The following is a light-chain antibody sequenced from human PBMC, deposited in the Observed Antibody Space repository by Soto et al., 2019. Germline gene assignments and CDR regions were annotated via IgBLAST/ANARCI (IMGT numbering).Light chain of an antibody. CDR2: EVS. J-gene: IGLJ2*01. CDR3: SSYTSSNTQV. V-gene: IGLV2-14*01. Sequence: QSVLTQPASVSGSPGQSITISCTGTSSDVGGYNYVSWYQQHPGKAPKVMIYEVSNRPSGVSNRFSGSKSGDTASLTISGLQAEDEAVYYCSSYTSSNTQVFGGGTKLTVL. CDR1: SSDVGGYNY.